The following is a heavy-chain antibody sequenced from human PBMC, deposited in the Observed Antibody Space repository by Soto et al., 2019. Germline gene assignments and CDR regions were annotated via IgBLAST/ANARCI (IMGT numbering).Heavy chain of an antibody. Sequence: QVQLVQSGAEVKKPGASVKVSCKASGYTFTSYGISWVRQAPGQGLEWMGWISAYNGNTNYAQKLQGRVTMTTDTSTSTAYMELRSLRSDDTAVYYCASGRYYYDSSGYYGWFDPWGQGTLVTVSS. CDR1: GYTFTSYG. CDR2: ISAYNGNT. V-gene: IGHV1-18*04. CDR3: ASGRYYYDSSGYYGWFDP. D-gene: IGHD3-22*01. J-gene: IGHJ5*02.